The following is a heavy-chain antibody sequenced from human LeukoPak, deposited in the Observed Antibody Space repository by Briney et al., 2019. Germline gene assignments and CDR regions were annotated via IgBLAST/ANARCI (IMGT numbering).Heavy chain of an antibody. CDR1: GGSIRSHY. CDR2: ISDSGTT. Sequence: PSETLSLTCTVSGGSIRSHYWIWIRQPPGKGLEWIGHISDSGTTNYNPSLKSRVTISVDTPKNQFSLKLSSVTAADTAVYYCARLYYDSSRYPNWFDPWGQGTLVAVSS. J-gene: IGHJ5*02. D-gene: IGHD3-22*01. CDR3: ARLYYDSSRYPNWFDP. V-gene: IGHV4-59*08.